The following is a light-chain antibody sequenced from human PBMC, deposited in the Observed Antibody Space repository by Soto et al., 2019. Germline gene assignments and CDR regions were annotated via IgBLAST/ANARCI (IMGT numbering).Light chain of an antibody. J-gene: IGLJ2*01. Sequence: QSALTQPASVSGSPGQSITISCTGTSSDVGSYNLVSWYQQHPGKAPKLMIYEGSKRPPGVSNRFSGSKSGNTASLTISGLQAEDEADYYCCSYAGSSTYVVFGGGTKVTVL. CDR2: EGS. V-gene: IGLV2-23*01. CDR3: CSYAGSSTYVV. CDR1: SSDVGSYNL.